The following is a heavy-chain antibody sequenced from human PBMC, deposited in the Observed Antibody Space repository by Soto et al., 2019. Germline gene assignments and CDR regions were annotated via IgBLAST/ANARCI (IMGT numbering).Heavy chain of an antibody. V-gene: IGHV3-30-3*01. CDR3: ASAEMATTDLSAIDY. CDR1: GFTFSSYA. J-gene: IGHJ4*02. Sequence: QVQLVESGGGVVQPGRSLRLSCAASGFTFSSYAMHWVRQAPGKGLEWVAVISYDGSNKYYADSVRGRFTISRDNSKNTLYLQMNSLRAEDTAVYYCASAEMATTDLSAIDYWGQGTLVTVSS. CDR2: ISYDGSNK. D-gene: IGHD5-12*01.